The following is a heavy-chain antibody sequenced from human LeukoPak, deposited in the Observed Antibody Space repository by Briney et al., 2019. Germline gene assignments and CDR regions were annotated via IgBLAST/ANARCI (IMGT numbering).Heavy chain of an antibody. CDR3: AKTMEGIAAAGTDY. D-gene: IGHD6-13*01. J-gene: IGHJ4*02. CDR1: GFTFSTFW. V-gene: IGHV3-74*01. Sequence: PGGSLRLSCATSGFTFSTFWMHWVRQAPGKGLVWVSRINHDGSSTNYADSVKGRFTISRDNSKNTLYLQMNSLRAEDTAVYYCAKTMEGIAAAGTDYWGQGTLVTVSS. CDR2: INHDGSST.